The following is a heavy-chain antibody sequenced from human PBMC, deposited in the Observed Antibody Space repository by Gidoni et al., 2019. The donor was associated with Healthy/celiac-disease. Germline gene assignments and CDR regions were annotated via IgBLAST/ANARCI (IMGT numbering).Heavy chain of an antibody. V-gene: IGHV3-30-3*01. Sequence: QVQLVESGGGVVQPGRSLGLSCAASGLPCRSYAMQRVRQAPGKGLEWVAVISYDGSNKYSADSVKCRFTISRDNSKNTLYLQMNSLRAEDTAVYYCARESAIAVAGTDYYYYGMDVWGQGTTVTVSS. CDR1: GLPCRSYA. J-gene: IGHJ6*02. CDR3: ARESAIAVAGTDYYYYGMDV. CDR2: ISYDGSNK. D-gene: IGHD6-19*01.